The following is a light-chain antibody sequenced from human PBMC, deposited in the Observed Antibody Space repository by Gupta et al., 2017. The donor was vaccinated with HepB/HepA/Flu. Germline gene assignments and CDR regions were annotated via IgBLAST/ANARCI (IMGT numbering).Light chain of an antibody. V-gene: IGKV3-11*01. CDR1: QSVDTY. CDR2: HAS. J-gene: IGKJ4*01. Sequence: SATLSCRASQSVDTYLAWYQQRPGQPPRLLLYHASNRATGIPARFSGSGAGTDFTLTITGLEPEDFEVYYCLQRHDWHPRISFGGGTKVEIK. CDR3: LQRHDWHPRIS.